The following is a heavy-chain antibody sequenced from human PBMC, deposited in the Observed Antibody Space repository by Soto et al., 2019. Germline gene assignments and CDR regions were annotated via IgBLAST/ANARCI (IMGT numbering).Heavy chain of an antibody. CDR3: AKDGYTYGSADF. V-gene: IGHV3-30*18. D-gene: IGHD5-18*01. CDR2: ISSDGSNK. CDR1: GFTFSNYG. J-gene: IGHJ4*02. Sequence: QVQLVESGGGVVQPGRSLRLSCAASGFTFSNYGMHWVRQAPGKGLEWVALISSDGSNKYYADSVKGRFNISRANSKNTLYQQMTSLIAEDSAVYYCAKDGYTYGSADFWGQGTLVTVSS.